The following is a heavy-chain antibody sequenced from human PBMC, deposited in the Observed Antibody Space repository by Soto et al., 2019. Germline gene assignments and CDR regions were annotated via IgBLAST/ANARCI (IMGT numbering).Heavy chain of an antibody. CDR2: ISGSGGST. CDR3: AKSKMVYAMYFDY. V-gene: IGHV3-23*01. Sequence: XGSXRLSCAXXXXTXXXXXXGXXRQAPGKGLEWVSAISGSGGSTYYADSVKGRFTISRDNSKNTLYLQMNSLRAEDTAVYYCAKSKMVYAMYFDYWGQGTLVTVSS. CDR1: XXTXXXXX. D-gene: IGHD2-8*01. J-gene: IGHJ4*02.